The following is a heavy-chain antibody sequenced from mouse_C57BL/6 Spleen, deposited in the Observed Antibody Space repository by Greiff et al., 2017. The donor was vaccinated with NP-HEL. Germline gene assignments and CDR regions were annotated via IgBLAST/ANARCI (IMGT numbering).Heavy chain of an antibody. Sequence: VQLQQSGAELARPGASVKLSCKASGYTFTSYGISWVKQRTGQGLEWIGEIYPRSGNTYYNEKFTGKATLTADKSSSTAYMELRSLTSEDSAVYFCARSGYGYHYAMDYWGQGTSVTVSS. D-gene: IGHD2-2*01. CDR2: IYPRSGNT. V-gene: IGHV1-81*01. CDR1: GYTFTSYG. J-gene: IGHJ4*01. CDR3: ARSGYGYHYAMDY.